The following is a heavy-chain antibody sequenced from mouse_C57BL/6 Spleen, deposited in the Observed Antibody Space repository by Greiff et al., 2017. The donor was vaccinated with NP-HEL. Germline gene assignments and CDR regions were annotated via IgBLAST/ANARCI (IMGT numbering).Heavy chain of an antibody. Sequence: VQLQQSGPELVKPGASVKISCKASGYTFTDYYMNWVKQSHGKSLEWIGDINPNNGGTSYNQKFKGKATLTVDKSSSTAYMELRSLTSEDSAVYYCAIYYDSPWFAYWGQGTLVTVSA. V-gene: IGHV1-26*01. J-gene: IGHJ3*01. CDR1: GYTFTDYY. CDR2: INPNNGGT. CDR3: AIYYDSPWFAY. D-gene: IGHD2-4*01.